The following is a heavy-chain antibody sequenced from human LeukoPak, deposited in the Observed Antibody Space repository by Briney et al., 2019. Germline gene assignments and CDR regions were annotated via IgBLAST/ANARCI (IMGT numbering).Heavy chain of an antibody. J-gene: IGHJ4*02. CDR1: GYSISSGYY. CDR2: IYHSGST. Sequence: SETLSLTCTVSGYSISSGYYWGWIRQPPGKGLEWIGSIYHSGSTYYNPSLKSRVTISVGTSKNQFSLKLSSVTAADTAVYYCARDSTGHFDYWGQGTLVTVSS. V-gene: IGHV4-38-2*02. CDR3: ARDSTGHFDY. D-gene: IGHD6-19*01.